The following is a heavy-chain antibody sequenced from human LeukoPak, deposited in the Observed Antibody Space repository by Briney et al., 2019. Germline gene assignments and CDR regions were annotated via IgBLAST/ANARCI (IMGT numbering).Heavy chain of an antibody. Sequence: GGSLRLSCAASGFTFSSYAMSWVRQAPGKGLEWVSTISGVDGSTNYADSVKGRFTISRDNSKSTLSLQMNSLRVEDTAVYYCARAPLGYCRGGSCYAHSGSYLYAFDIWGQGTLVTVSS. D-gene: IGHD2-15*01. CDR3: ARAPLGYCRGGSCYAHSGSYLYAFDI. J-gene: IGHJ3*02. CDR2: ISGVDGST. CDR1: GFTFSSYA. V-gene: IGHV3-23*01.